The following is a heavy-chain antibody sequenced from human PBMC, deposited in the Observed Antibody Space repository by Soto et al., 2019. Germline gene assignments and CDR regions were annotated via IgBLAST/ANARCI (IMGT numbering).Heavy chain of an antibody. CDR1: GFPLITYE. V-gene: IGHV3-13*04. CDR2: IGTAGDT. CDR3: ARAIGPTLFDY. D-gene: IGHD3-22*01. Sequence: GGSLRLSCSASGFPLITYEINWSRQGPGKGLEWVSAIGTAGDTNYAGSVKGRFTISRENAKSSLYLQMNSLRAGDTAIYFCARAIGPTLFDYWGQGTLVTVSS. J-gene: IGHJ4*02.